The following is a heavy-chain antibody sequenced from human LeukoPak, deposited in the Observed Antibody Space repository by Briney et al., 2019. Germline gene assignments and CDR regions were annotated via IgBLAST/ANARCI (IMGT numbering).Heavy chain of an antibody. CDR1: GFTFSSYA. CDR2: ISYDGSDK. Sequence: PGGSLRFSCAASGFTFSSYAMQWVRQAPGKGLEWVAVISYDGSDKNYADSVKGRFTISRDNSKNTLYLQMNSLRADDTAVYYCARAVYRSGGYYFDYWGQGTLVIVSS. CDR3: ARAVYRSGGYYFDY. D-gene: IGHD6-19*01. J-gene: IGHJ4*02. V-gene: IGHV3-30*04.